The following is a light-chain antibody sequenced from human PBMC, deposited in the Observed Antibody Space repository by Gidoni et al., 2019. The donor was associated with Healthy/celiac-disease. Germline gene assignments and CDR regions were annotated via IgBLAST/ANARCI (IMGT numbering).Light chain of an antibody. J-gene: IGKJ3*01. CDR2: GAS. Sequence: VLTQSSGTLSLSPGERATLSCRASQSVSSSYLAWYQQKPGQAPRLLIYGASSRATGIPDRFSGSGSGTDFTLTISRLEPEDFAVYYCQQYSSSPFTFXPXTKVDIK. V-gene: IGKV3-20*01. CDR3: QQYSSSPFT. CDR1: QSVSSSY.